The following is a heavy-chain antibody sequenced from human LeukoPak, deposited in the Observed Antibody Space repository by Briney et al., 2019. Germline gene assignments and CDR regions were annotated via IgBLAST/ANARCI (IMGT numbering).Heavy chain of an antibody. D-gene: IGHD3-16*01. V-gene: IGHV3-13*04. CDR3: ARGSRFGRYFDY. J-gene: IGHJ4*02. CDR1: GFTFSTYD. Sequence: GRSLRLSCAASGFTFSTYDMHWVRQGTGKGLELVSAIGTAGDTYYPDTVKGRFTISIENAKNSLYLQMNSLRAGETAVYYCARGSRFGRYFDYWGQGTLVTVSS. CDR2: IGTAGDT.